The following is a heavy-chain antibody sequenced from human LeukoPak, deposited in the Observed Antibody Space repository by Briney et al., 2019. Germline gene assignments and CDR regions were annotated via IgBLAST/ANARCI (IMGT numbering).Heavy chain of an antibody. V-gene: IGHV3-53*01. CDR3: ARGRQYSSAWDVFDY. CDR2: IYSGGST. J-gene: IGHJ4*02. Sequence: PGGSLRLSCAASGFTVSTNYMSWVRQAPGKGLEWVSVIYSGGSTYYADSVKCRLTISRDNSKNTLYLQMNSLRAEDTAVYYCARGRQYSSAWDVFDYWGQGTLVTVSS. CDR1: GFTVSTNY. D-gene: IGHD6-19*01.